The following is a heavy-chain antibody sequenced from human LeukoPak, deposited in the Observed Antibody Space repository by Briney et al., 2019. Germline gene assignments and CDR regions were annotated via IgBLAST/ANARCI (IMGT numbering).Heavy chain of an antibody. Sequence: GASVKVSCKVSGYTLTELSMHWVRQAPGKGLEWMGGFDPEDGETIYAQKFQGRVTMTEDTSTDTAYMELSSLRSEDTAVYYCARGGRYDFWSGYHPVDYWGQGTLVTVSS. D-gene: IGHD3-3*01. CDR3: ARGGRYDFWSGYHPVDY. CDR2: FDPEDGET. J-gene: IGHJ4*02. V-gene: IGHV1-24*01. CDR1: GYTLTELS.